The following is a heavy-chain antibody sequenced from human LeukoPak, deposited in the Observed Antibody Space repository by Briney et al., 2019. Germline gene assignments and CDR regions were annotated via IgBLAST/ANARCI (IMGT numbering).Heavy chain of an antibody. Sequence: GASVKVSCKASGYTFTSYYMHWVRQAPGQGLEWMGRIIPILGIANYAQKFQGRVTITADKSTSTAYMELSSLRSEDTAVYYCASGPSHYYDSSGYYPDYWGQGTLVTVSS. D-gene: IGHD3-22*01. CDR2: IIPILGIA. J-gene: IGHJ4*02. V-gene: IGHV1-69*02. CDR1: GYTFTSYY. CDR3: ASGPSHYYDSSGYYPDY.